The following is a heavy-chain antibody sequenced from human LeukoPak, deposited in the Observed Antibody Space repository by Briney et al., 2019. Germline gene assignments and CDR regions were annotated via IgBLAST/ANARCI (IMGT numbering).Heavy chain of an antibody. D-gene: IGHD1-7*01. CDR2: IYYSGST. V-gene: IGHV4-39*07. CDR1: GFTFSSHSM. CDR3: ARLYGNYQNYFDY. Sequence: GSLRLSCAASGFTFSSHSMNWIRQPPGKGLEWIGSIYYSGSTYYNPSLKSRVTISVDTSKNQFSLKLRSVTAADTAVYYCARLYGNYQNYFDYWGQGTLVTVSS. J-gene: IGHJ4*02.